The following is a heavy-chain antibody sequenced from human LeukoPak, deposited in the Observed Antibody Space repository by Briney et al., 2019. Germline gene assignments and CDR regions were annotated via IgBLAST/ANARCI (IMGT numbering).Heavy chain of an antibody. CDR3: AVIRGYSSHDAFDI. J-gene: IGHJ3*02. CDR1: GYTLTSYG. Sequence: ASVKVSCKASGYTLTSYGISWVRQAPGQGLEWMGWISAYNGNTNYAQKLQGRVTMTTDTSTSTAYMELRSLRSDDTAVYYCAVIRGYSSHDAFDIWGQGTMVTVSS. V-gene: IGHV1-18*01. D-gene: IGHD5-18*01. CDR2: ISAYNGNT.